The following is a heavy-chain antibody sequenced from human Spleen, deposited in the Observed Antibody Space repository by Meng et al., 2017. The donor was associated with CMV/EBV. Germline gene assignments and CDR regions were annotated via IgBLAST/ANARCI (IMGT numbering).Heavy chain of an antibody. V-gene: IGHV3-30*02. Sequence: LSLTCAASGFTFSSYGMHWVRQAPGKGLEWVAFIRYDGSNKYYADSVKGRFTISRDNSKNTLYLQMNSLRAEDTAVYYCAKLLPSTYCSSTSCNVLRFLEWPLKAHYYGMDVWGQGTTVTVSS. J-gene: IGHJ6*02. CDR1: GFTFSSYG. CDR2: IRYDGSNK. D-gene: IGHD2-2*01. CDR3: AKLLPSTYCSSTSCNVLRFLEWPLKAHYYGMDV.